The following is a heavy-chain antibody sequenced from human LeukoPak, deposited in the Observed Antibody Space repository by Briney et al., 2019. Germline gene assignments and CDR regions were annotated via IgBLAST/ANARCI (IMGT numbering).Heavy chain of an antibody. CDR3: AKDEGVVVVAATFDY. Sequence: GGSLRLSCGAFGFTLDDFAIHWVRQAPGKGLEWVSGISWNSGSIGYADSVKGRFTISRDNAKNSVYLQMDSLRAEDMALYYCAKDEGVVVVAATFDYWGQGTLVTVSS. CDR1: GFTLDDFA. V-gene: IGHV3-9*03. D-gene: IGHD2-15*01. J-gene: IGHJ4*02. CDR2: ISWNSGSI.